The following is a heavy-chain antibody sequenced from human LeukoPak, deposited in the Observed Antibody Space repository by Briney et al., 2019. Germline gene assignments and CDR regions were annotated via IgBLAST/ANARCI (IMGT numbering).Heavy chain of an antibody. CDR1: DASITSYY. Sequence: SSETLSLTCTVSDASITSYYWSWIRQPPGKGLEWIGYIFYSGNTNYNPSLKSRVTVSVDTSKNQFSLKLTSVTAADTAVYFCASSSGWSDAFDYWGQGTLVTVSS. J-gene: IGHJ4*02. V-gene: IGHV4-59*01. D-gene: IGHD6-19*01. CDR3: ASSSGWSDAFDY. CDR2: IFYSGNT.